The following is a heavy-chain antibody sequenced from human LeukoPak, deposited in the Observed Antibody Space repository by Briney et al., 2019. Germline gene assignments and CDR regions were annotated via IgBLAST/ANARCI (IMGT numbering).Heavy chain of an antibody. V-gene: IGHV3-7*01. Sequence: GGSLRLSCIASGFTFTDYWMSWVRQAPGKGLEWVATIKEDGSQKYYVDSVKGRFTISRDNTKNSLYVQMNSLRAEDTAVYYCARLKDAVTMFDSWGQGILGTVSS. CDR1: GFTFTDYW. CDR2: IKEDGSQK. D-gene: IGHD4-17*01. J-gene: IGHJ5*01. CDR3: ARLKDAVTMFDS.